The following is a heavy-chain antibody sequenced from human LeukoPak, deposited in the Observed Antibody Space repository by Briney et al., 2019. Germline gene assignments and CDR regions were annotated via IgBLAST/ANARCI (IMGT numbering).Heavy chain of an antibody. D-gene: IGHD2-15*01. CDR1: GGTFSSYA. J-gene: IGHJ4*02. Sequence: SVKVSCKASGGTFSSYAISWVRQAPGQGLEWMGGIIPIFGTANYAQKFQGRVTITTDESTSTAYMELSSLRSEDTAVYYCARVEYCSGGSCYGLYDYWGQGTLVTVSS. V-gene: IGHV1-69*05. CDR2: IIPIFGTA. CDR3: ARVEYCSGGSCYGLYDY.